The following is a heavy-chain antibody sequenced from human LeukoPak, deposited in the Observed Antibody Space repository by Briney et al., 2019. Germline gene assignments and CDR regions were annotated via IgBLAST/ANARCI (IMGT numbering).Heavy chain of an antibody. D-gene: IGHD5-18*01. Sequence: SETRSLTCTVSGVSIISNYWSWIRQPPGKGMEWIGYIYHSGSTSYNPYLKSRVTISVDTSKGQFSLKLTSVTAADTAVYYCARGGGYSSQPFDYWGQGTLVTVSS. CDR3: ARGGGYSSQPFDY. CDR2: IYHSGST. V-gene: IGHV4-59*01. CDR1: GVSIISNY. J-gene: IGHJ4*02.